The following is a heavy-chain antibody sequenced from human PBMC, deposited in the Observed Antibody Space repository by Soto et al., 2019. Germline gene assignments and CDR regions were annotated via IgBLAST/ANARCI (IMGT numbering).Heavy chain of an antibody. J-gene: IGHJ5*02. D-gene: IGHD2-21*01. CDR3: AIDIPSSFRDTHWFYP. CDR1: GVSIISYY. Sequence: SETLSLTCTVSGVSIISYYWSWIRQPPWKGLEWIGYIYYSGSTNYNPSLKSRVTISVDTSKNQFSLKLSSVTAADTAVYYCAIDIPSSFRDTHWFYPWGQGTLVTVSS. CDR2: IYYSGST. V-gene: IGHV4-59*01.